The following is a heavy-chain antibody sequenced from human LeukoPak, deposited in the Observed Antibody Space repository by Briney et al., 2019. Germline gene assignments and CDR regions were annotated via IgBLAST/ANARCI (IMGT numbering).Heavy chain of an antibody. CDR3: ARGDYSNYYFDY. CDR2: INVGNGNT. V-gene: IGHV1-3*01. D-gene: IGHD4-11*01. CDR1: GYTFTSYA. J-gene: IGHJ4*02. Sequence: ASVKVSCKTSGYTFTSYAMHWVRQAPGQRLEWMGWINVGNGNTKYSQKFQDRVTITRDTPASTAYMALSSLRSEDTAVYYCARGDYSNYYFDYWGQGTLVTVSS.